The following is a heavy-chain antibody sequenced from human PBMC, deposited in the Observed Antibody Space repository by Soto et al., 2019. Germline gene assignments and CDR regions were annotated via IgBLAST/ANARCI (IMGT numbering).Heavy chain of an antibody. CDR3: AHKGPEDWPLDY. CDR1: GFSLSTSGVG. V-gene: IGHV2-5*02. Sequence: QITLKESGPTLVRPTQTLTLTCAFSGFSLSTSGVGVGWIRQPPGKALEWLAVIYWDDSKHYSPSLRSSLTLTKDTSKTQLVLTMTNMYPMDTVTSYCAHKGPEDWPLDYWGQGTLVTVSS. J-gene: IGHJ4*02. D-gene: IGHD3-9*01. CDR2: IYWDDSK.